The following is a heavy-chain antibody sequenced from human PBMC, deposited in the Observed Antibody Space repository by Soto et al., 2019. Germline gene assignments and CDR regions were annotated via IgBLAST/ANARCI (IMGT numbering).Heavy chain of an antibody. CDR3: ARSIAARQPEG. CDR2: INPSGGST. Sequence: QVQLVQSGAEVKKPGASVKVSCKASGYTFTSYYMHWVRQAPGQGLEWMGIINPSGGSTSYAQKFQGRVAMTRDTSTSTVYMELSSLRSEDTAVYYCARSIAARQPEGWGQGTLVTVSS. CDR1: GYTFTSYY. D-gene: IGHD6-6*01. J-gene: IGHJ4*02. V-gene: IGHV1-46*01.